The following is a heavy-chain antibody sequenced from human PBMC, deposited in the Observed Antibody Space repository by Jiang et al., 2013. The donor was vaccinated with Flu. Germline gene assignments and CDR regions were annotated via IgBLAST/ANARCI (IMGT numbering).Heavy chain of an antibody. J-gene: IGHJ4*02. CDR3: ARAGVYYYDSSPYPIYYLDY. D-gene: IGHD3-22*01. Sequence: PGKGLEWMGIISPGDSDTRYSPSFQGQVSISADKSISTAYLQWRSLKASDTAMYYCARAGVYYYDSSPYPIYYLDYWGQGTLVTVSS. V-gene: IGHV5-51*01. CDR2: ISPGDSDT.